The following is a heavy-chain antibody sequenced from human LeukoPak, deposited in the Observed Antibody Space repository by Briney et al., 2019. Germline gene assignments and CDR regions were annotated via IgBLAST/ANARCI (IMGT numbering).Heavy chain of an antibody. CDR3: AELGITMIGGV. Sequence: PGGSLRLSCAASRFTFSSYEMNWVRQAPGEGLEWVSYISSSGSTIYYAGSVKGRFTISRDNAKNSLYLQMNSLRAEDTAVYYCAELGITMIGGVWGKGTTVTISS. V-gene: IGHV3-48*03. J-gene: IGHJ6*04. D-gene: IGHD3-10*02. CDR2: ISSSGSTI. CDR1: RFTFSSYE.